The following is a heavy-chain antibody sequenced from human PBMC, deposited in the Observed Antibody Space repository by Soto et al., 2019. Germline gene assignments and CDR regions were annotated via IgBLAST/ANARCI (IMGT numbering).Heavy chain of an antibody. Sequence: SETLSLTCTVSGGSISSCNYYWSWIRQPPGKGLEWIGFISYSGSTYYSTSLKSRVTISVDTSKSQFSLNLSFVTAADTSVYYCATMGTPATGLYFFDYWGQGSLVTVSS. J-gene: IGHJ4*02. D-gene: IGHD2-15*01. V-gene: IGHV4-30-4*01. CDR3: ATMGTPATGLYFFDY. CDR2: ISYSGST. CDR1: GGSISSCNYY.